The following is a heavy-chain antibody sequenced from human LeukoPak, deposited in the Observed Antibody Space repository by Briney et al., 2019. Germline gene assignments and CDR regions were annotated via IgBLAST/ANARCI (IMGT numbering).Heavy chain of an antibody. Sequence: GGSLRLSCAASGFDFSSYSLNWVRQAPGKGLEWLSYITSDSSSIYYADSVKGRFTISRDNAKNSLYLQMNSLRAEDTAVYYCARPLHGSYWGGGNSPDAFDIWGQGTMVTVSS. CDR2: ITSDSSSI. V-gene: IGHV3-48*01. J-gene: IGHJ3*02. CDR3: ARPLHGSYWGGGNSPDAFDI. CDR1: GFDFSSYS. D-gene: IGHD1-26*01.